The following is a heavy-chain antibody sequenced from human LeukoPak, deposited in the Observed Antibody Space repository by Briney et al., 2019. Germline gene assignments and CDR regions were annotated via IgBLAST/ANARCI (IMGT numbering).Heavy chain of an antibody. CDR3: VRDRVVVTATFDC. CDR2: IPSNGGTT. D-gene: IGHD2-21*02. Sequence: GGSLRLSCSASGFTFSGYAMHWVRQAPGKGLEYVSGIPSNGGTTYYADTVKGRFTISRDNSKNTLYLQMSSLRAEDTAVYFCVRDRVVVTATFDCWGQGTLVTVSS. V-gene: IGHV3-64D*06. J-gene: IGHJ4*02. CDR1: GFTFSGYA.